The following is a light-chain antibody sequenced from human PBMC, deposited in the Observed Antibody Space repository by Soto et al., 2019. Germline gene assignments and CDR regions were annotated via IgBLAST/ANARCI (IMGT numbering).Light chain of an antibody. CDR1: QTVSSS. J-gene: IGKJ4*01. CDR3: QQHINWPLT. Sequence: EIVLTQSPATLSLPPGERATLSCRASQTVSSSLAWNQQKPGQAPRLLIYEVSNRATGIPARFSGSGSGADFTLTISSLEPGDFALYYCQQHINWPLTFGGGTKV. CDR2: EVS. V-gene: IGKV3-11*01.